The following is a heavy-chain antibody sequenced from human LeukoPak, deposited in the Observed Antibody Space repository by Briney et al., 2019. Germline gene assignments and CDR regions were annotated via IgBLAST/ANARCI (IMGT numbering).Heavy chain of an antibody. CDR2: MYLSGTT. Sequence: SETLSLTCTVSGDSINSLDLWSWVRQPPGKGLEWIGEMYLSGTTHSNPSVKSRVTISIDKSKNQFFLNLSSVTAADTAVYYCAGLGGRYSSGLYYYYFDYWGQGTLVTVSS. V-gene: IGHV4-4*02. D-gene: IGHD3-22*01. CDR1: GDSINSLDL. CDR3: AGLGGRYSSGLYYYYFDY. J-gene: IGHJ4*02.